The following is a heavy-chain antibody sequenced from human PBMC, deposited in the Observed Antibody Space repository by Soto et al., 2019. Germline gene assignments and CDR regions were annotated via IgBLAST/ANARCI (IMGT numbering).Heavy chain of an antibody. V-gene: IGHV3-23*01. CDR3: GKGSATPRPYYFGN. CDR1: GFTFSSYA. J-gene: IGHJ4*02. D-gene: IGHD3-9*01. CDR2: ISVNGGVT. Sequence: GGSLRLSCAASGFTFSSYAMSWVRQAPGKGLEWVSAISVNGGVTYYAESVKGRFTISRDNSKNTLCLQMNSLRAEDTAVYYCGKGSATPRPYYFGNWGEAPLVTVSS.